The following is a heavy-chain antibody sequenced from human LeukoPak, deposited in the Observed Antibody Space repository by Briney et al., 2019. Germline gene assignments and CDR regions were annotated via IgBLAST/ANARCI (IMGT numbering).Heavy chain of an antibody. Sequence: SETLSLTCAVSGGSISSGGYSWSWIRQPPGKGVEWIGYIYHSGSTYYNPSLKSRVTISVDRSKNQFSLKLSSVTAADTAVYYCARATGLDAFDIWGQGTMVTVSS. CDR1: GGSISSGGYS. CDR2: IYHSGST. V-gene: IGHV4-30-2*01. CDR3: ARATGLDAFDI. J-gene: IGHJ3*02. D-gene: IGHD3-9*01.